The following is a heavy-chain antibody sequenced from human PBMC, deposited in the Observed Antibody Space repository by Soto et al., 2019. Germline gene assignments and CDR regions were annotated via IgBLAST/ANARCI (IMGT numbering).Heavy chain of an antibody. CDR2: ISGSGGST. CDR1: GFTFSSYA. J-gene: IGHJ6*02. D-gene: IGHD3-3*01. CDR3: AKDQYDFWSGYSDYYYYGMDV. V-gene: IGHV3-23*01. Sequence: GGSLRLSCAASGFTFSSYAMSWVRQAPGKGLEWVSTISGSGGSTYYADSVKGRFTISRDNSKNTLYLQMNSLRAEDTAVYYCAKDQYDFWSGYSDYYYYGMDVWGQGTTVTVSS.